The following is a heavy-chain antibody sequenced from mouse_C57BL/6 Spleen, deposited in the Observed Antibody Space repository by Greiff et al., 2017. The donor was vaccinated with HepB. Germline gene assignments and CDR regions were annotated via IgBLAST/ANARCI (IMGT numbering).Heavy chain of an antibody. J-gene: IGHJ4*01. CDR2: INYDGSST. Sequence: EVQRVESEGGLVQPGSSMKLSCTASGFTFSDYYMAWVRQVPEKGLEWVANINYDGSSTYYLDSLKSRFIISRDNAKNILYLQMSSLKSEDTATYYCARDSSGPHYYAMDYWGQGTSVTVSS. CDR3: ARDSSGPHYYAMDY. CDR1: GFTFSDYY. V-gene: IGHV5-16*01. D-gene: IGHD3-2*02.